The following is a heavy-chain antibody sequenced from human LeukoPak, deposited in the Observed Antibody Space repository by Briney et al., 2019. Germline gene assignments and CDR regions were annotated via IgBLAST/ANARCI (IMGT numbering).Heavy chain of an antibody. V-gene: IGHV3-30*01. CDR2: ISYDGSSE. CDR1: GFTFSNYA. CDR3: ARGHSSGPPGDY. D-gene: IGHD3-22*01. Sequence: PGGSLRLSCAAPGFTFSNYAMHWVRQAPGEGLEWVAVISYDGSSEYSADSVKGRFTISRDNPKNTLYLQMNSLRVEDTAVYYCARGHSSGPPGDYWGQGTLVSVSS. J-gene: IGHJ4*02.